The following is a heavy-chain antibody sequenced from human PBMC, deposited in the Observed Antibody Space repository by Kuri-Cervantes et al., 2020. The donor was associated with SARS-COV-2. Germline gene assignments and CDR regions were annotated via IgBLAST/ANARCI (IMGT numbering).Heavy chain of an antibody. Sequence: SETLSLTCAVSGYSISSGYYWGWIRQPPGKGLEWIGSIYHSGSTYYNPSLKSRVTISVDTSKNQFSLKLGSVTAADTAVYYCARITMVRGVIYMDVWGKGTTVTVSS. J-gene: IGHJ6*03. D-gene: IGHD3-10*01. V-gene: IGHV4-38-2*01. CDR1: GYSISSGYY. CDR2: IYHSGST. CDR3: ARITMVRGVIYMDV.